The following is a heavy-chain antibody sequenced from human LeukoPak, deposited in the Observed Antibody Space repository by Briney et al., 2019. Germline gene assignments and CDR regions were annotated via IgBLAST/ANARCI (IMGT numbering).Heavy chain of an antibody. CDR3: GKGAYDYIEMGYFDY. V-gene: IGHV3-23*01. D-gene: IGHD5-12*01. Sequence: GGSLRLSCAASGFSISNSAMSWVRQAPGKGLEWVSLIIASSGSTFYADSVKGRFTISRDNSKNTLFLQMNSLRAEDTAVYYCGKGAYDYIEMGYFDYWGQGTLVTVSS. CDR2: IIASSGST. CDR1: GFSISNSA. J-gene: IGHJ4*02.